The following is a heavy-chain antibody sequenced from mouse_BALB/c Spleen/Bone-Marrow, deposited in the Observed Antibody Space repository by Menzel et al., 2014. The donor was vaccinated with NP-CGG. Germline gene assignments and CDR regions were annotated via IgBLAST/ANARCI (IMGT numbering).Heavy chain of an antibody. CDR1: GFTFNTYA. J-gene: IGHJ1*01. CDR3: VTSTYFDV. V-gene: IGHV10-1*02. Sequence: VVESGGRLVQPKGSLKLSCAASGFTFNTYAMNWVRQAPGKGLEWVARIRSKSNNFPTYYADSVKDRFTISRDDSQSMLYLQMNNLKTEDTAMYYCVTSTYFDVWGAGTTVTVSS. CDR2: IRSKSNNFPT. D-gene: IGHD6-1*01.